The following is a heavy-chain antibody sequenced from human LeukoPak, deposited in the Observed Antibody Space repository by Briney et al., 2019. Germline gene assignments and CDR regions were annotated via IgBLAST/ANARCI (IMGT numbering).Heavy chain of an antibody. CDR2: TYYSGST. CDR3: ARARLLWFGEYYFDY. CDR1: GGSISSYY. V-gene: IGHV4-59*12. D-gene: IGHD3-10*01. Sequence: PSETLSLTCTVSGGSISSYYWSWIRQPPGKGLEWIGYTYYSGSTNYNPSLKSRVTISVDTSKNQFSLKLSSVTAADTAVYYCARARLLWFGEYYFDYWGQGTLVTVSS. J-gene: IGHJ4*02.